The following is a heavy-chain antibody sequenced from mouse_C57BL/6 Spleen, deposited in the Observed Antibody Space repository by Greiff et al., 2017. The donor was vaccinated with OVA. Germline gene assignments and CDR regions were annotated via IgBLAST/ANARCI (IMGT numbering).Heavy chain of an antibody. J-gene: IGHJ2*01. CDR3: AREDGYYVSYFDY. Sequence: QVQLQQPGAELVKPGASVKLSCKASGYTFTSYWMHWVKQRPGQGLEWIGMIHPNSGSTNYNEKFKSKATLTVDKSSSTAYMQLSSLTSEDSAVYYCAREDGYYVSYFDYWGQGTTLTVSS. CDR1: GYTFTSYW. D-gene: IGHD2-3*01. CDR2: IHPNSGST. V-gene: IGHV1-64*01.